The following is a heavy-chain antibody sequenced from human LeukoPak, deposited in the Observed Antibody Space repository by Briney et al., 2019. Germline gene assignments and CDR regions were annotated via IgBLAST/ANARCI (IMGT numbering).Heavy chain of an antibody. Sequence: SETLSLTCTVSGGSISSYYWSWIRQSPGKGLEWIGYIYYSGSTNYNPSLKSRVTISVDTSKKQFSLKLSSATAADTAVYYCARGRIFESSGYYAYWGQGTLVGVSS. D-gene: IGHD3-22*01. J-gene: IGHJ4*02. V-gene: IGHV4-59*01. CDR1: GGSISSYY. CDR2: IYYSGST. CDR3: ARGRIFESSGYYAY.